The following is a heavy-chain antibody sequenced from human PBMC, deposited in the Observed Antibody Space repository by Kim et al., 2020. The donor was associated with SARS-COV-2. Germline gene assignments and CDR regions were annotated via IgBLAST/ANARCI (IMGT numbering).Heavy chain of an antibody. Sequence: TSHAQKFQGRVTMTRDTSTSTVYMELSSLRSEDTAVYYCARTSSGWSLYYWGQGTLVTVSS. V-gene: IGHV1-46*01. J-gene: IGHJ4*02. CDR2: T. CDR3: ARTSSGWSLYY. D-gene: IGHD6-19*01.